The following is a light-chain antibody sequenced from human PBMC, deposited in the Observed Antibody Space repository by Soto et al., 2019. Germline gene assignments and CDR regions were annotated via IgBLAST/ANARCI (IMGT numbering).Light chain of an antibody. V-gene: IGLV1-40*01. CDR2: GNS. Sequence: QSVLTQPPSVSGAPGQRVTISCTGSSSNIGAGYDVHWYQQLPGTAPKLLIYGNSNRPSGVPDRFSGSKSGTSASLAITGLRAEDEADYYCQSYDSSLSGFRVFGTGTKVTVL. J-gene: IGLJ1*01. CDR3: QSYDSSLSGFRV. CDR1: SSNIGAGYD.